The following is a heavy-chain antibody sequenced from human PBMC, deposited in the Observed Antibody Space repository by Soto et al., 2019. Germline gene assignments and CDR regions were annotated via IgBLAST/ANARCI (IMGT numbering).Heavy chain of an antibody. CDR3: ARGSLSPTLGTLYGDSDY. D-gene: IGHD4-17*01. CDR2: ISAYNGNT. V-gene: IGHV1-18*01. J-gene: IGHJ4*02. CDR1: GYTFTTYG. Sequence: QVQLVQSGAEVKKPGPQVRASSRLSGYTFTTYGISGGRQPPGKGLEGMGWISAYNGNTNYAQKLTGRVTMTTDTSTSTAYMELRSLRSDDTAVYYCARGSLSPTLGTLYGDSDYWGQGTLVTVSS.